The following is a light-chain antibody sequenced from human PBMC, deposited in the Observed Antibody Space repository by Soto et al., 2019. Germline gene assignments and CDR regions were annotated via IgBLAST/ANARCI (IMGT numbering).Light chain of an antibody. V-gene: IGKV3-15*01. CDR1: QSVSSN. Sequence: EIVMTQSPATLSVSPGERATLSCRASQSVSSNLAWYQQKPGQAPRLLIYGASTRATGIPARFSGSGSGTEFTLTISSLKSEDFAVDYCQHYNNWPYTFGQGTKLEIK. CDR3: QHYNNWPYT. J-gene: IGKJ2*01. CDR2: GAS.